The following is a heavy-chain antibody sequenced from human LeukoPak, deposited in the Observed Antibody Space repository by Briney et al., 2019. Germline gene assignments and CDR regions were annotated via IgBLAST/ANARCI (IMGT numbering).Heavy chain of an antibody. V-gene: IGHV4-59*01. J-gene: IGHJ4*02. CDR2: VYYSGST. CDR3: ARGGGDFDY. D-gene: IGHD1-26*01. Sequence: SETLSLTCTVSGGSINSYFWSWIRQPPGKGLEWIGHVYYSGSTKNNPSLKSRVTISVDTSKNQFSLKLSSVTAADTAVYYCARGGGDFDYWGQGTLVTVSS. CDR1: GGSINSYF.